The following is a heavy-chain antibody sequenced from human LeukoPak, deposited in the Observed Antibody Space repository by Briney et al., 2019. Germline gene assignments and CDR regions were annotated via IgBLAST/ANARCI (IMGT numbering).Heavy chain of an antibody. D-gene: IGHD3-9*01. Sequence: TGGSLRLSCAASGFTVSSNHMSWVRQAPGKGLEWVSVIYSGGSTYYADSVKGRFTISRDNSKNTLYLQMNSLRAEDTAVYYCARSPDNYYYYYGMDVWGQGTTVTVSS. J-gene: IGHJ6*02. V-gene: IGHV3-53*01. CDR3: ARSPDNYYYYYGMDV. CDR2: IYSGGST. CDR1: GFTVSSNH.